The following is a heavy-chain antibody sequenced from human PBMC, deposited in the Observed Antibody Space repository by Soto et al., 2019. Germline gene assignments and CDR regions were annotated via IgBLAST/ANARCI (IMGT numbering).Heavy chain of an antibody. V-gene: IGHV3-33*05. D-gene: IGHD3-16*01. CDR1: GFTFRSYV. Sequence: QVQLVESGGGVVQPGTSLRLSCVGSGFTFRSYVIHWVRQAPGKGLEWVALTSYDGSNKDYGDSVKGRFTISRDNSRNTLYLQMDSLRREDTALYYCARWGTTGGLDVWGQGTLVSVSS. CDR2: TSYDGSNK. J-gene: IGHJ1*01. CDR3: ARWGTTGGLDV.